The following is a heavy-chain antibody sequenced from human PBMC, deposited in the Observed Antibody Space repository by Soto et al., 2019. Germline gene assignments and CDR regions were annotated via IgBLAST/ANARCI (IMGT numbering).Heavy chain of an antibody. CDR2: IAHDGSDK. J-gene: IGHJ4*02. Sequence: QVQLVESGGGVVQPGRSLRLSCAASGFTFSSYAMHWVRQAPGKGLEWVAVIAHDGSDKYYADSVKGRFTVSRDNSKNPLYLQMNSLRAEDTAVYYCARGDYYDSRGYYYAGIDYWGQGTLVTVSS. CDR1: GFTFSSYA. D-gene: IGHD3-22*01. CDR3: ARGDYYDSRGYYYAGIDY. V-gene: IGHV3-30-3*01.